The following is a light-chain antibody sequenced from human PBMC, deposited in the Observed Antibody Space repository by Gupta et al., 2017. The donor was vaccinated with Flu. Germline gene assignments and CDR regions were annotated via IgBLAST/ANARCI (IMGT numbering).Light chain of an antibody. J-gene: IGKJ1*01. Sequence: MTXXPSFLXVFVGDRVTNTCRASQSISSYLNWCQQEPGKAPKLLIYAASSLQSGGPSRFSSSGSGADFTLTISSRQPEDFATYYCQQSYSTPGTFGQGTKVEI. V-gene: IGKV1-39*01. CDR3: QQSYSTPGT. CDR1: QSISSY. CDR2: AAS.